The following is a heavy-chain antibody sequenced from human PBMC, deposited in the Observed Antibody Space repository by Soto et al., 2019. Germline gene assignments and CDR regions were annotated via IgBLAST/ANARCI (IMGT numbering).Heavy chain of an antibody. CDR3: AAPVVVPAATYYYYYGMDV. CDR2: IVVGSGNT. V-gene: IGHV1-58*02. D-gene: IGHD2-2*01. CDR1: GYTFTGYY. Sequence: SVKVSCKASGYTFTGYYMHWVRQAPGQGLEWIGWIVVGSGNTNYAQKFQERVTITREMSTSTAYMELSSLRSEDTAVYYCAAPVVVPAATYYYYYGMDVWGQGTTVTVSS. J-gene: IGHJ6*02.